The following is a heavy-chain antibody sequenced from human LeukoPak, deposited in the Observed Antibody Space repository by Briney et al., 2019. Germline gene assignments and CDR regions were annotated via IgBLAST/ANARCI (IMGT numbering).Heavy chain of an antibody. V-gene: IGHV4-59*08. J-gene: IGHJ5*02. CDR2: IYYSGNT. CDR3: AGLHFAAAEEFDP. CDR1: GGSLSGHW. D-gene: IGHD6-13*01. Sequence: SETLSLTCTVSGGSLSGHWWSWIRQPPGKGLEWIGYIYYSGNTNYNPSLNTRVTISVDTSKNQFSLHLRSVTAADTAVYYCAGLHFAAAEEFDPWGQGTLVTVSS.